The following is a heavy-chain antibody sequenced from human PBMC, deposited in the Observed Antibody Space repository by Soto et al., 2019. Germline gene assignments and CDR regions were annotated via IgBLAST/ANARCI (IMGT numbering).Heavy chain of an antibody. D-gene: IGHD6-13*01. V-gene: IGHV3-21*01. CDR2: ISSSSSYI. Sequence: PGGSLRLSSAASGFTFSIYSMNWVRQTPGKGLEWVSSISSSSSYIYYADSVKGRFTISRDNAKNSLYLQMNSLRAEDTAVYYCARAFSKQQQIDWGQGTLVTVSS. CDR1: GFTFSIYS. CDR3: ARAFSKQQQID. J-gene: IGHJ4*02.